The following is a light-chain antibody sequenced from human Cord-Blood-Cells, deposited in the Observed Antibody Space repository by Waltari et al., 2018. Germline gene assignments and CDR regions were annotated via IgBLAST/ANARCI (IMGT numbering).Light chain of an antibody. J-gene: IGLJ3*02. V-gene: IGLV1-44*01. CDR2: SNN. CDR1: SPNIGSNT. Sequence: QSVLTQPPSASGTPGQRVTLSCSGSSPNIGSNTVNWYQQLPGTAPKLLIYSNNQRPSGVPDRFSRSKSGTSASLAISGLQSEDEADYYCAAWDDSLNGWVFGGGTKLTVL. CDR3: AAWDDSLNGWV.